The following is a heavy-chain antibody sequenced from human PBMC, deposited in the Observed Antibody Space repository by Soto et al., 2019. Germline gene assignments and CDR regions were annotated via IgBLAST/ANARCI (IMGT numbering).Heavy chain of an antibody. CDR1: GYTFTGYY. CDR3: ARGEDGYKTRYNWFDP. V-gene: IGHV1-2*04. D-gene: IGHD5-12*01. CDR2: INPNSGGT. J-gene: IGHJ5*02. Sequence: ASVKVSCKASGYTFTGYYMHWVRQAPGQGLEWMGWINPNSGGTNYAQKFQGWVTMTRDTSISTAYMELSRLRSDDTAVYYCARGEDGYKTRYNWFDPWGQGTLVTVS.